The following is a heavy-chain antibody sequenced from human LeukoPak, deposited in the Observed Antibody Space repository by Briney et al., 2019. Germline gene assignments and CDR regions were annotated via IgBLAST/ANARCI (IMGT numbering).Heavy chain of an antibody. D-gene: IGHD6-19*01. CDR2: ISAYNGNT. Sequence: ASVKVSCKASGYTFTSYDINWVRQAPGQGLEWMGWISAYNGNTNYAQKLQGRVTMTTDTSTSTAYMELRSLRSDDTAVYYCAGKRGYSSGWYGDYYYYYGMDVWGQGTTVTVSS. CDR3: AGKRGYSSGWYGDYYYYYGMDV. V-gene: IGHV1-18*01. J-gene: IGHJ6*02. CDR1: GYTFTSYD.